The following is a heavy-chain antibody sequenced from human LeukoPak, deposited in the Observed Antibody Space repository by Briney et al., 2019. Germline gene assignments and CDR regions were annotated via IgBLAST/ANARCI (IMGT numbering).Heavy chain of an antibody. Sequence: GGSLRLSCAASGFTFSSYGMHWVRQAPGKGLEWVAVISYDGSNKYYADSVKGRFTISRDNSKNTLYLQMNSLRAEDTAVYYCAKANIVATSGMDVWDKGTTVTVSS. CDR2: ISYDGSNK. V-gene: IGHV3-30*18. CDR1: GFTFSSYG. J-gene: IGHJ6*04. CDR3: AKANIVATSGMDV. D-gene: IGHD5-12*01.